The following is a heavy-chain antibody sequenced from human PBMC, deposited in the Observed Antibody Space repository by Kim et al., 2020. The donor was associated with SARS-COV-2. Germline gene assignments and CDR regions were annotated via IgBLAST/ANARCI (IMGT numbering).Heavy chain of an antibody. V-gene: IGHV3-9*01. CDR3: AKSSIPLGSWFDP. D-gene: IGHD1-26*01. Sequence: GGSLRLSCAASGFTFDDYAMHWVRQAPGKGLEWVSGISWNSGSIGYADSVKGRFTISRDNAKNSLYLQMNSLRAEDTALYYCAKSSIPLGSWFDPWGQGTLVTVSS. CDR2: ISWNSGSI. J-gene: IGHJ5*02. CDR1: GFTFDDYA.